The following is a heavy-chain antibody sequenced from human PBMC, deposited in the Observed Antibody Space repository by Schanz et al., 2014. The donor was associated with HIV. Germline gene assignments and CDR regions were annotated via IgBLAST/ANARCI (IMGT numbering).Heavy chain of an antibody. V-gene: IGHV3-33*08. J-gene: IGHJ4*02. D-gene: IGHD4-17*01. CDR2: IWYDGSNK. CDR1: GFTFSIYA. CDR3: ARDCHGGVYYGDYVCY. Sequence: VQLLESGGGLEQPGGSLRLSCAASGFTFSIYAMSWVRQAPGKGLEWVAVIWYDGSNKYYADSVKGRFTISRDNSKNTLYLQMNSLRAEDTAVYYCARDCHGGVYYGDYVCYWGQGTLVTVSS.